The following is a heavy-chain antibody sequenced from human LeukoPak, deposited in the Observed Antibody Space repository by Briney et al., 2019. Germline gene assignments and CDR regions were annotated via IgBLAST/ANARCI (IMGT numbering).Heavy chain of an antibody. V-gene: IGHV3-74*01. J-gene: IGHJ3*02. CDR1: GFTFSNYL. D-gene: IGHD1-1*01. CDR3: ARAPGGTYSFDM. CDR2: VKTDGSST. Sequence: GSLRLSCAASGFTFSNYLMHWVRQAPGQGLVWVSRVKTDGSSTTYADSVKGRFTISRDNAKNTLYLQMNSLRAEDTAVYYCARAPGGTYSFDMWGQGTMVTVSS.